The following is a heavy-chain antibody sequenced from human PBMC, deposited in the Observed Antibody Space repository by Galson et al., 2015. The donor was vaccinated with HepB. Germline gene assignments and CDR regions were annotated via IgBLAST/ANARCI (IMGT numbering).Heavy chain of an antibody. CDR3: ARAVVVAATTTPFDY. V-gene: IGHV3-11*06. CDR2: ISGSRTYT. CDR1: GFTFSDYY. Sequence: SLRLSCAASGFTFSDYYMTWIRQAPGKGPEWISYISGSRTYTSYADFMRGRFVISRDNAKNSLYLQMNILRAEDTAVYYCARAVVVAATTTPFDYWGQGTLVTVSS. D-gene: IGHD2-15*01. J-gene: IGHJ4*02.